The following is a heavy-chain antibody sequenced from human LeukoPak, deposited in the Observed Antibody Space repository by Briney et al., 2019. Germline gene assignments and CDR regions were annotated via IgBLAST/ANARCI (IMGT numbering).Heavy chain of an antibody. D-gene: IGHD3-22*01. V-gene: IGHV3-66*01. Sequence: GGSLRLSCAASGFTVSDNYMIWVRQTPGKGLEWVSIIYGVGSIYYADSVTGRFTISRDTSNNTLYLQMNSLRAEDTAVYYCAASYYYDSSGYYYMFPFHFWGQGTLVAVSS. J-gene: IGHJ1*01. CDR3: AASYYYDSSGYYYMFPFHF. CDR1: GFTVSDNY. CDR2: IYGVGSI.